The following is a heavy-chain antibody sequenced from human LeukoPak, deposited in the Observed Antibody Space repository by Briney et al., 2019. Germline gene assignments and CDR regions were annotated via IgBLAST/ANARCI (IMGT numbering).Heavy chain of an antibody. CDR3: ARSVGSGSGI. CDR1: GLSFSNYW. CDR2: IRQDGSEK. J-gene: IGHJ3*02. D-gene: IGHD5-12*01. V-gene: IGHV3-7*05. Sequence: GGSLRLSCAASGLSFSNYWMSWVRQVPGKRLEWVADIRQDGSEKYYVDSVKGRFTISRDNAKNSLYLQMNSLRAEDTAVYYCARSVGSGSGIWGQGTMVTVSS.